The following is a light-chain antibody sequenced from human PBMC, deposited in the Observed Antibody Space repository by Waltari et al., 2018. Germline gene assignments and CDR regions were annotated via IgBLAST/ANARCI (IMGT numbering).Light chain of an antibody. Sequence: QSALPQPASVSGSPGQSIAIPCTATNNDFAGYNYCSWFQQHPAKAPKLIIYDVNKRPSGVSDHFSGSKSGDTASLTISGLQAEDEADYYCFSYAGVNTHVFGTGTQVTVL. CDR3: FSYAGVNTHV. CDR2: DVN. J-gene: IGLJ1*01. CDR1: NNDFAGYNY. V-gene: IGLV2-23*02.